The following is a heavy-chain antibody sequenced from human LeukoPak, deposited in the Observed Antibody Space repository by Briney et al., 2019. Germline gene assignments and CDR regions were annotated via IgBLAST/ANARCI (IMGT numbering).Heavy chain of an antibody. Sequence: PSETLSLTCAVSGYSISSGYYWGWIRQPPGKGLEWIGSIYHSGNTYYNPSLKSRVTISVDTFKNQFFLKVTSVTAADAAVYYCARPKYGDAAYFALWGRGALVTVSS. CDR1: GYSISSGYY. V-gene: IGHV4-38-2*01. J-gene: IGHJ2*01. CDR3: ARPKYGDAAYFAL. D-gene: IGHD4-17*01. CDR2: IYHSGNT.